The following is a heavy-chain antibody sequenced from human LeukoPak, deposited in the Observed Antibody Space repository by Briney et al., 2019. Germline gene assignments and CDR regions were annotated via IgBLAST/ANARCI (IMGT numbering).Heavy chain of an antibody. D-gene: IGHD5-12*01. Sequence: GGSLRLSCAASGFTFGSYAMSWVRQAPGKGLEWVSAISGSGGSTYYADSVKGRFTISRDNSKNTLYLQMNNLRADDTAVYYCARESGYAVGDFWGRGTLVTVSS. V-gene: IGHV3-23*01. CDR2: ISGSGGST. CDR1: GFTFGSYA. CDR3: ARESGYAVGDF. J-gene: IGHJ4*02.